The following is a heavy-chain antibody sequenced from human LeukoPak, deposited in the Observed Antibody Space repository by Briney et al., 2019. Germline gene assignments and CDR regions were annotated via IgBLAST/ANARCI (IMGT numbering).Heavy chain of an antibody. CDR3: ATGDRGGAFDI. Sequence: GASVKVSCKASNYSFTSYGISWVRQAPGQGLEWMGRVDPEDGETIYAEKFQGRVTITADTSTGTAYMELSSLRSEDTAVYYCATGDRGGAFDIWGQGTMVTVSS. D-gene: IGHD3-16*01. V-gene: IGHV1-69-2*01. J-gene: IGHJ3*02. CDR1: NYSFTSYG. CDR2: VDPEDGET.